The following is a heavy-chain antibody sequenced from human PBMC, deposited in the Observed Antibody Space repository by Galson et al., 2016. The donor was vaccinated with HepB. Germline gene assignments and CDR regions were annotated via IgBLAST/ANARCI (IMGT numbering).Heavy chain of an antibody. D-gene: IGHD3-16*01. J-gene: IGHJ4*02. V-gene: IGHV3-33*01. CDR2: IWHDGSNK. CDR1: GFTFSSYG. CDR3: VRDGGRAGWDY. Sequence: SLRLSCAASGFTFSSYGMHWVRQAPGKGLEWVAVIWHDGSNKYYADSVKGRLTISRDNSKNMLYLQMNSLRVEDTAVYYCVRDGGRAGWDYWGQGTLVTVST.